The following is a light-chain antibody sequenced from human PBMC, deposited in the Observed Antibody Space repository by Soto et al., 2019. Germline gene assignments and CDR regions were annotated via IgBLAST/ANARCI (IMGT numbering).Light chain of an antibody. Sequence: DIQMTQSPSTLSASVGDSVTITCRASQSVGTYLAWYQQKSGKAPNLLIYDASSSPSGVPSRFAGSGSGTEFTLTIKSLQPADFATYYCQQYSSYSTLTFGGGTKVEIK. CDR1: QSVGTY. CDR3: QQYSSYSTLT. J-gene: IGKJ4*01. V-gene: IGKV1-5*01. CDR2: DAS.